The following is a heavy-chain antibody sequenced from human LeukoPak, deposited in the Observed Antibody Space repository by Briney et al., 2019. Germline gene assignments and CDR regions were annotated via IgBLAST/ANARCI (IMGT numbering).Heavy chain of an antibody. CDR2: IKQDGSEK. D-gene: IGHD2-15*01. CDR3: ARGRYCSGGSCQRLDY. Sequence: GGSLRLSCAVSGFTFSSYWMTWVRQAPGKGLEWVANIKQDGSEKYYVDSMKGRFTISRDNAENSLYLQMNSLRAEDTAVYYCARGRYCSGGSCQRLDYWGQGTLVTVSS. J-gene: IGHJ4*02. CDR1: GFTFSSYW. V-gene: IGHV3-7*01.